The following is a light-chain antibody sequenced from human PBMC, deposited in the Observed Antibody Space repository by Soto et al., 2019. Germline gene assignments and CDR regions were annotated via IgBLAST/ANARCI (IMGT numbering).Light chain of an antibody. V-gene: IGKV3-15*01. CDR1: QSFSTN. Sequence: EIVMTQSPATLSVSPGERATLSCRASQSFSTNLGCYQQKPGQAPSLLIYGASTSATSIPARFSGSWSGTEFTLTISRLKSEDFAVNYCQQYNDWPAITFGQGTRLEIK. J-gene: IGKJ5*01. CDR3: QQYNDWPAIT. CDR2: GAS.